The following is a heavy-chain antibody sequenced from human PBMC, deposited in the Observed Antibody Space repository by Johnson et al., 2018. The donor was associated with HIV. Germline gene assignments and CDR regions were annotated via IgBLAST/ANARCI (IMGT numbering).Heavy chain of an antibody. V-gene: IGHV3-30*02. CDR2: IRYDGSNK. J-gene: IGHJ3*02. Sequence: QVQLVESGGGVVQPGGSLRLSCAASGFTFSSYGMHWVRQAPGKGLEWVAFIRYDGSNKYYADSVKGRFTISRDNSKNTLSLQMNSLRPEDTAVYYCAKSSSASYYGDAFDMWGQGTMVTVSS. CDR1: GFTFSSYG. D-gene: IGHD3-10*01. CDR3: AKSSSASYYGDAFDM.